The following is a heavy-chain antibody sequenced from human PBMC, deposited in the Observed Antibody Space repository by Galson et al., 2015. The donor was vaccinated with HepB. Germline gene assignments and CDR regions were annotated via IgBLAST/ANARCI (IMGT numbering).Heavy chain of an antibody. CDR1: GFTLSSFW. J-gene: IGHJ4*02. D-gene: IGHD3-9*01. Sequence: SLRLSCAVSGFTLSSFWMTWVRQAPGNGLEWVANIKQDGSEANYVDSVKGRFTVSRDNSKNSLYLQMNSLRAEDTAVYYCVRETQYFDWLLHASFFDFWGQGPLVTVSS. V-gene: IGHV3-7*03. CDR2: IKQDGSEA. CDR3: VRETQYFDWLLHASFFDF.